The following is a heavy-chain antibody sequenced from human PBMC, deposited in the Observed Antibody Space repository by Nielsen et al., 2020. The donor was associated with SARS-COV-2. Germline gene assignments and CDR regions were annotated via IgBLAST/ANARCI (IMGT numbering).Heavy chain of an antibody. Sequence: GGSLRLSCAASGFTFSSYAMSWVRQAPGKGLEWVSAISGSGGSTYYADSVKGRFTISRDNSKNTLYLQMNSLRAEDTAVYYCAKEKNSEWFGELRPYYYYGMDVWGQGTTVTVSS. V-gene: IGHV3-23*01. CDR2: ISGSGGST. J-gene: IGHJ6*02. CDR3: AKEKNSEWFGELRPYYYYGMDV. CDR1: GFTFSSYA. D-gene: IGHD3-10*01.